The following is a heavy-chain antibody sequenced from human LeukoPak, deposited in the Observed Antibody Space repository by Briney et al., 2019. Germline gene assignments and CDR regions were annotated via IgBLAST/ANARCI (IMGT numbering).Heavy chain of an antibody. V-gene: IGHV4-4*07. J-gene: IGHJ4*02. CDR3: AREGGSGQQFDY. Sequence: SETLSLTCTVSGGSISSYYWTWIRQPAGKGLEWIGRIYTSGSTDYNPPLKSRVTMSVDTSKNQFSLKLSSVTAADTAVYYCAREGGSGQQFDYWGQGTLVTVSS. CDR1: GGSISSYY. D-gene: IGHD2-15*01. CDR2: IYTSGST.